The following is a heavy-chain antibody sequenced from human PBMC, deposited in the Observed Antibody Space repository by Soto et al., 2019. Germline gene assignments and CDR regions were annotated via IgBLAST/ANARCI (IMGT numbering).Heavy chain of an antibody. V-gene: IGHV3-23*01. D-gene: IGHD2-15*01. Sequence: GGSLRLSCAASGFTFSSYAMSWVRQAPGKGLEWVSAISGSGGSTYYADSVKGRFTISRDNSKNTLYLQMNSLRAEETAVYYWAKDGGSLPLGYCSGGSCYAGFDYWGQGTLVTVSS. CDR2: ISGSGGST. CDR3: AKDGGSLPLGYCSGGSCYAGFDY. J-gene: IGHJ4*02. CDR1: GFTFSSYA.